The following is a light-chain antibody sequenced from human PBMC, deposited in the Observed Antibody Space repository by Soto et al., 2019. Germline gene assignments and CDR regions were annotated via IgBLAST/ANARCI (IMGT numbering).Light chain of an antibody. CDR2: GNI. V-gene: IGLV1-40*01. CDR1: ISNIGAGYD. CDR3: QSYDSTLSDSYV. J-gene: IGLJ1*01. Sequence: QSVLTQPASLSGAPGQRVTISCTGSISNIGAGYDVHWYQQRPGTGPKLLIFGNINRPSGVPDRFSGSKSGTSASLAITGLQAEDEGDYYCQSYDSTLSDSYVFGTGTKVTVL.